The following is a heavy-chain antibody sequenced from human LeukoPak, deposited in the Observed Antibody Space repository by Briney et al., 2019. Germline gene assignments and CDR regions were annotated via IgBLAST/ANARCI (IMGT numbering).Heavy chain of an antibody. CDR1: GGSISSYY. V-gene: IGHV4-59*08. Sequence: SETLSLTCTVSGGSISSYYWSWIRQPPGKGLEWIGYIYYSGSTNYNPTLTSRVTISVDTSKNQFSLKLSSVTAADTAVYYCARHFSTYCSGTSCFYYYMDVWSKGTTVTVSS. D-gene: IGHD2-2*01. J-gene: IGHJ6*03. CDR3: ARHFSTYCSGTSCFYYYMDV. CDR2: IYYSGST.